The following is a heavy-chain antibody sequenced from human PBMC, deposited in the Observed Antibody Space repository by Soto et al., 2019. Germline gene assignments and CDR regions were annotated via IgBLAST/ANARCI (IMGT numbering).Heavy chain of an antibody. D-gene: IGHD6-13*01. Sequence: QVQLVQSGAEVKKPGSSVKVSCKASGGTFSSYTISWVRQAPGQGLEWMGRIIPILGIANYAQKFQGRVTITADKSTSTAYMELSSLRSEDTAVYYWARDPYSSSWYWFDPWGQGPLVTVSS. V-gene: IGHV1-69*08. J-gene: IGHJ5*02. CDR3: ARDPYSSSWYWFDP. CDR1: GGTFSSYT. CDR2: IIPILGIA.